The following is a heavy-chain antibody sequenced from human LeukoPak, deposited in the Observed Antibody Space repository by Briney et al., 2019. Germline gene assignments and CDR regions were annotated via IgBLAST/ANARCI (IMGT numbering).Heavy chain of an antibody. D-gene: IGHD1-14*01. V-gene: IGHV3-74*01. J-gene: IGHJ4*02. CDR2: INPGGSSI. CDR1: GFTFSSHW. Sequence: GSLRLSCAASGFTFSSHWMHWVRQVPGKGLVWVARINPGGSSITYADSVKGRFTISRDNAKNTLYLQMDSLRAEDTGVYYCARSNQADDYWGQGTLVTVSS. CDR3: ARSNQADDY.